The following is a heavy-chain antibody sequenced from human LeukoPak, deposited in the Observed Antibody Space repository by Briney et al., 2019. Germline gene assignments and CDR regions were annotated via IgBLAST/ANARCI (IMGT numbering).Heavy chain of an antibody. CDR1: GYSFTSYW. J-gene: IGHJ4*02. V-gene: IGHV5-51*01. CDR3: ARLRYSSSWYEPYDY. D-gene: IGHD6-13*01. Sequence: HGESLKISCKGSGYSFTSYWIGWVRQMPGKGLEWMGIIYPGDSDTRYSPSFQGQVTISADRSISTAYLQWSSLKASDTAMYYCARLRYSSSWYEPYDYWGQGTLVTVSS. CDR2: IYPGDSDT.